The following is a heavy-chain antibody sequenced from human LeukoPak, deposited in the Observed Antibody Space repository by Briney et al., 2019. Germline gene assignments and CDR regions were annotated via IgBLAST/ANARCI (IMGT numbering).Heavy chain of an antibody. D-gene: IGHD3-10*01. J-gene: IGHJ4*02. V-gene: IGHV3-53*01. CDR3: ATHRRSCYGSGYYYKGYFDY. CDR2: IYSGGRT. CDR1: GFTDISNY. Sequence: GGSLRLSCAASGFTDISNYMSWVRQAPGKGLEWVSVIYSGGRTYYGDSVKGRFTISRDNSKNTLYLQMNSLRAEDTAVYFCATHRRSCYGSGYYYKGYFDYWGQGSLVSVSS.